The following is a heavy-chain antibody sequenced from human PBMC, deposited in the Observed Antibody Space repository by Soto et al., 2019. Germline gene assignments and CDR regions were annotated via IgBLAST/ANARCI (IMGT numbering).Heavy chain of an antibody. J-gene: IGHJ4*02. V-gene: IGHV3-30-3*01. CDR1: GFTFSSYA. D-gene: IGHD3-9*01. Sequence: QVQLVESGGGVVQPGRSLRLSCAASGFTFSSYAMHWVRQAPGKGLEWVAVISYDGSNKYYADSVKGRFTISRDNSKNTLYLQMNSLRAEDTAVYYCARDLVLRYFAWLFLDYWGQGTLVTVSS. CDR3: ARDLVLRYFAWLFLDY. CDR2: ISYDGSNK.